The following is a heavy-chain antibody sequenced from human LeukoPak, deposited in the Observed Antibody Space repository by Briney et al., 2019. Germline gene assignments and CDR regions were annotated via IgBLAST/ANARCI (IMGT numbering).Heavy chain of an antibody. D-gene: IGHD3-10*01. CDR2: IYYSGST. J-gene: IGHJ4*02. Sequence: SETLSLTCTVSGGSISSYYWSWIRQPPGKGLEWIGYIYYSGSTNYNPSLKSRVTISVDTSKNQFSLKLSSVTAADTAVYYCARLYGSGSYYNYWGQGTLATVSS. CDR1: GGSISSYY. V-gene: IGHV4-59*12. CDR3: ARLYGSGSYYNY.